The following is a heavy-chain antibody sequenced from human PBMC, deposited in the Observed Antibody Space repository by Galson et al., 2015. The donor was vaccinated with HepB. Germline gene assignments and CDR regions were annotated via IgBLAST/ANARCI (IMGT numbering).Heavy chain of an antibody. CDR1: GFTFSSYA. Sequence: SLRLSCAASGFTFSSYAMNWVRKAPGEGLEWVSSIGVSGSFYAASVKGRFTISRDFSTNTLYLQMDSLRAEATAIYYCAKERNPLAFDYWGQGILVPVSS. J-gene: IGHJ4*02. CDR2: IGVSGS. D-gene: IGHD5-12*01. V-gene: IGHV3-23*01. CDR3: AKERNPLAFDY.